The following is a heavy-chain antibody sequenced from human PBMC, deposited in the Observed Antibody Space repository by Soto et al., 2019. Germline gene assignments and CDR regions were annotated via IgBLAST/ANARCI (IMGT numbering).Heavy chain of an antibody. Sequence: SQTLSLTCPVSGGSISGYYWSWIQQPPGMGLEWIGYMYTTGSTVYNPSFKSRVTISVDTSKNQFSLKLNSVTAADTAVYCCARDLWGYCGTDCYPLDVWGQGTTVTVS. V-gene: IGHV4-59*13. CDR2: MYTTGST. D-gene: IGHD2-21*02. CDR3: ARDLWGYCGTDCYPLDV. J-gene: IGHJ6*02. CDR1: GGSISGYY.